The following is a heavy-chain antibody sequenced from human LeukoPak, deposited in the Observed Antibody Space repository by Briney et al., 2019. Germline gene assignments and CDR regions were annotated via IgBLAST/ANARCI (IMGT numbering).Heavy chain of an antibody. Sequence: ASVKVSCKVSGYTLTELSMHWVRQAPGKGLEWMGGFDPEDGETIYAQKFQGRVAMTTDTSTSTAYMDLRSLRSDDTAVYYCARGRGEIFAINVFYYYYMDVWGEGTTVTVSS. J-gene: IGHJ6*03. CDR3: ARGRGEIFAINVFYYYYMDV. D-gene: IGHD3-16*01. CDR1: GYTLTELS. V-gene: IGHV1-24*01. CDR2: FDPEDGET.